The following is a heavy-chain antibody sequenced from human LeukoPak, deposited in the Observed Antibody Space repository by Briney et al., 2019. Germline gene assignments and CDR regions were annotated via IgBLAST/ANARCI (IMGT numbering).Heavy chain of an antibody. D-gene: IGHD4-23*01. V-gene: IGHV4-38-2*01. Sequence: SSEILSLIXAVSGYSISSGYYWGWIRQPPGKGLEGIGEINHSGSTNYNPSLKSRVTISVDTSKNQFSLKLSSVTAADTAVYYCARGTTAVVNFDYWGRGTLVTVSS. CDR3: ARGTTAVVNFDY. CDR1: GYSISSGYY. CDR2: INHSGST. J-gene: IGHJ4*02.